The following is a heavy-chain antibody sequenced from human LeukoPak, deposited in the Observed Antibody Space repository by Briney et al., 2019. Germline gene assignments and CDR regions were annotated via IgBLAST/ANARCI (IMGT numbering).Heavy chain of an antibody. CDR3: AKRGVVIRVILVGFHKEAYYFDS. CDR1: GFTFSSYA. J-gene: IGHJ4*02. V-gene: IGHV3-30*04. D-gene: IGHD3-22*01. Sequence: PGGSLRLSCAASGFTFSSYAMHWVRQAPGRGLEWVAVISYDGSNKYYADSVKGRFTISRDNSKNTLYLHMSSLRAEDTAVYFCAKRGVVIRVILVGFHKEAYYFDSWGQGALVTVSS. CDR2: ISYDGSNK.